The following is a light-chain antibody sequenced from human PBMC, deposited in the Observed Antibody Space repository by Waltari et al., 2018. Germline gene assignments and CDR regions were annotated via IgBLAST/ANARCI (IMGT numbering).Light chain of an antibody. CDR3: SSRDNSYNHLVV. Sequence: SSELTQDPPVSVALGQTVRITCLGDRLRSYYAACYRQKPGQAPLLVFYCRNNRPSGSPDRFCGSNSGSTASLTITGALAEDEADYYCSSRDNSYNHLVVFGGGTKLTVL. CDR1: RLRSYY. J-gene: IGLJ2*01. V-gene: IGLV3-19*01. CDR2: CRN.